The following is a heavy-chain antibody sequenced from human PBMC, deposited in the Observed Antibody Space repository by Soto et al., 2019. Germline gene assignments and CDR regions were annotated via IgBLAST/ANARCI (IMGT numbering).Heavy chain of an antibody. J-gene: IGHJ5*02. CDR1: GGSISSGGYY. D-gene: IGHD2-15*01. CDR3: ARDHCSGGSCYSFSWFDP. V-gene: IGHV4-31*03. Sequence: QVQLQESGPGLVKPSQTLSLTCTVSGGSISSGGYYWSWIRQHPGKGREWIGYIYYSGSTYYNPSLKSRVTISVDTSKNQFSLKLSSVTAADTAVYYCARDHCSGGSCYSFSWFDPWGQGTLVTVSS. CDR2: IYYSGST.